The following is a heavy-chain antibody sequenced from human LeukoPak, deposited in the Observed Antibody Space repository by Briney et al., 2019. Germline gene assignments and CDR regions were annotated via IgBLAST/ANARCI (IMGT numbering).Heavy chain of an antibody. D-gene: IGHD4-17*01. CDR2: ISYDGSNK. J-gene: IGHJ3*02. CDR3: ARGWGYGDYGDAFDI. V-gene: IGHV3-30-3*01. Sequence: GGSLRLSCAASGFTFSSYWMSWVRQAPGKGLEWVAVISYDGSNKYYADSVKGRFTISRDNSKNTLYLQMNSLRAEDTAVYYCARGWGYGDYGDAFDIWGQGTMVTVSS. CDR1: GFTFSSYW.